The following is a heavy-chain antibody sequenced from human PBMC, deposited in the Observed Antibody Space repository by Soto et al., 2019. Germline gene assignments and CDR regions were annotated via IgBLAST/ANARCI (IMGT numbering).Heavy chain of an antibody. CDR3: ARESHITVFGVVRTKYYFDY. V-gene: IGHV2-5*02. CDR1: GFSLIGSGVG. CDR2: IYWDDDK. D-gene: IGHD3-3*01. J-gene: IGHJ4*02. Sequence: QITLKESGPTLVKPTQTLTLTCTFSGFSLIGSGVGVGWIRQPPGKALEWLALIYWDDDKHYSPSLNSRLAISKDTSKNQVVLTMTNMDPVDTATYYCARESHITVFGVVRTKYYFDYWGQGTLVTVSS.